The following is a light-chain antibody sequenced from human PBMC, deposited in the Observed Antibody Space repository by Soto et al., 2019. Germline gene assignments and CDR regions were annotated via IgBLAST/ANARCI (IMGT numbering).Light chain of an antibody. Sequence: QSALTQPASVSGSPGQSITLSCTGTSSDVGGYNYVSWYQQHPGKAPKLIIFEVSNRPSGASYRFSGSKSGNTASLTISGLQAEDEADYYCTSYTVTSSTYVFGTGTKLTVL. CDR2: EVS. V-gene: IGLV2-14*01. J-gene: IGLJ1*01. CDR3: TSYTVTSSTYV. CDR1: SSDVGGYNY.